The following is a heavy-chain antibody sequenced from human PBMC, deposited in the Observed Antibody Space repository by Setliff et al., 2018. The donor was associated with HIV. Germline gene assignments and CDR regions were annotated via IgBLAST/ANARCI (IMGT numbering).Heavy chain of an antibody. Sequence: ASVKVSCKVSGYTLSELSRHWVRQGPGKGLEWMGIMNPSGGSTTYAQKFQERVTMSRDTSTSTGYMELSSLRSQDTAVYYCARGKKIVVVPAAPNWLDPWGQGTLVAVSS. D-gene: IGHD2-2*01. CDR1: GYTLSELS. CDR2: MNPSGGST. CDR3: ARGKKIVVVPAAPNWLDP. J-gene: IGHJ5*02. V-gene: IGHV1-46*01.